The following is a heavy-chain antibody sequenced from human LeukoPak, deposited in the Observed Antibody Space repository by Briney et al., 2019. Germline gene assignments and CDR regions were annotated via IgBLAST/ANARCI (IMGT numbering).Heavy chain of an antibody. CDR3: ARYYYGSGSSLFTFDY. V-gene: IGHV5-51*01. Sequence: GESLKISCKGSGYSFTSYWIGWVRRMPGKGLEWMGVIYPGDSDTRYSPSFQGQVTISADKSISTAYLQWSSLKASDTAMYYCARYYYGSGSSLFTFDYWGQGTLVTVSS. D-gene: IGHD3-10*01. J-gene: IGHJ4*02. CDR1: GYSFTSYW. CDR2: IYPGDSDT.